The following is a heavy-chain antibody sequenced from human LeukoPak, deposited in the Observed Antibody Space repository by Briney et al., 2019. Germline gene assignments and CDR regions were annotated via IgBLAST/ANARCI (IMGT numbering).Heavy chain of an antibody. D-gene: IGHD3-22*01. CDR1: GFTFSNAW. J-gene: IGHJ3*02. V-gene: IGHV3-15*01. CDR3: TTDNYYDSSGYYSPNAFDI. Sequence: GGSLRLSCAASGFTFSNAWMSWVRQAPGKGLEWVGRIKSKTDGGTTDYAAPVKGRFTISRDDSKNTLYLQMNSLKTEDTAVYYCTTDNYYDSSGYYSPNAFDIWGQGTMVTVSS. CDR2: IKSKTDGGTT.